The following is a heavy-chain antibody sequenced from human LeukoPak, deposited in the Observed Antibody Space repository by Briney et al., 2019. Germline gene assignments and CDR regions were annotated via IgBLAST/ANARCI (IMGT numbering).Heavy chain of an antibody. D-gene: IGHD3-22*01. CDR2: ISTRGGGI. V-gene: IGHV3-23*01. CDR1: GFMFSNHA. CDR3: AKNRDLVRYFDY. J-gene: IGHJ4*02. Sequence: GGSLRLSCAASGFMFSNHAMSWVRQAPGKGLEWVSGISTRGGGIYYAESVKGRFTISRDNSKNTLYLQMNSLRAEDTAVYYCAKNRDLVRYFDYWGQGTLVTVSS.